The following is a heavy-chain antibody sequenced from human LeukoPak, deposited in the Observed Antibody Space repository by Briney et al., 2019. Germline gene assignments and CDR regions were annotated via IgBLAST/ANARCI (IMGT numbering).Heavy chain of an antibody. J-gene: IGHJ4*02. CDR3: ARDDCTNGVCSIDY. Sequence: ASVKVSCKASGYTFTGYYMHWVRQTPGQGLKWMGWINPNSGGTNYAQKFQGRVTMTRDTSISTAYMELSRLRSDDTAVYYCARDDCTNGVCSIDYWGQGTLVTVSS. CDR1: GYTFTGYY. CDR2: INPNSGGT. D-gene: IGHD2-8*01. V-gene: IGHV1-2*02.